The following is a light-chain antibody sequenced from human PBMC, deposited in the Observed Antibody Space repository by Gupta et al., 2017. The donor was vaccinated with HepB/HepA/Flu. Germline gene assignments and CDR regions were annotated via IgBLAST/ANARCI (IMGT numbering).Light chain of an antibody. CDR2: RNN. CDR1: SSNIGSNY. CDR3: AAWDDSLRGVV. J-gene: IGLJ2*01. V-gene: IGLV1-47*01. Sequence: QSVVTQPPSASGTPGQRVTISCSGSSSNIGSNYVYWYQQLPGTAPKLLISRNNQRPSGVPDRFSGSKSGTSASLAIRGLRSEDEADYYCAAWDDSLRGVVFGGGTKLTVL.